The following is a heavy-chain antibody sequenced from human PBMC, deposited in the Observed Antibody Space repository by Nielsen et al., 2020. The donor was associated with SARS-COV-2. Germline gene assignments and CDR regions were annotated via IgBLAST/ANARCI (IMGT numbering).Heavy chain of an antibody. V-gene: IGHV3-30*18. CDR1: GFTFRSYG. J-gene: IGHJ6*03. CDR3: ANVHKMMVTWEYYMEF. D-gene: IGHD2/OR15-2a*01. Sequence: GGSLRLSCVASGFTFRSYGMHWVRQAPGKGLEWVAVISYGGNNIYYAESVKGRFTISRDDSKNTLYLQMNSLRADDTAVYYCANVHKMMVTWEYYMEFWGKGTTVTVSS. CDR2: ISYGGNNI.